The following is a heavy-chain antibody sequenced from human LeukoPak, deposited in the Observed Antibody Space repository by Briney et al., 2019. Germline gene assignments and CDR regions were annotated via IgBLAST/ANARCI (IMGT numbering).Heavy chain of an antibody. Sequence: SETLSLTCTVSGGSISSYYWSWIRQPPGKGLEWIGYIYYSGSTNYNPSLKSRVTISVDTSKNQFSLKLSSVTAADTAVYYCARASLYYDILTGYSTDAFDIWGQGTLVTVSS. J-gene: IGHJ3*02. V-gene: IGHV4-59*01. CDR1: GGSISSYY. CDR2: IYYSGST. D-gene: IGHD3-9*01. CDR3: ARASLYYDILTGYSTDAFDI.